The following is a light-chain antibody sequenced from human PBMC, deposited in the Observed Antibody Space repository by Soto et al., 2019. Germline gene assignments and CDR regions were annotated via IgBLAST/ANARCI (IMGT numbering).Light chain of an antibody. CDR3: QQVNSYPLT. CDR2: AAS. V-gene: IGKV1-5*01. CDR1: QSINNW. Sequence: DIQMTQSPSTLSASVGDRVTITCRASQSINNWLAWYQLKPGKAPKLLIYAASSLQSGVPSRFSGSGYGTEFTLTISSLQPEDFAAYYCQQVNSYPLTFGGGTKVDIK. J-gene: IGKJ4*01.